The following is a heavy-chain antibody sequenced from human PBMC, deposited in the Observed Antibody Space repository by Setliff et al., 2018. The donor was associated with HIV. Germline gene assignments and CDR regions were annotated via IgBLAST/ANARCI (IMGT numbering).Heavy chain of an antibody. CDR2: ISSVSGSTI. D-gene: IGHD3-22*01. CDR3: ARTNNNYYYDTSDYFTGYYFDS. J-gene: IGHJ4*02. Sequence: GGSLRLSCAASGFTFSRYSMNWVRQAPGKGLEWVSYISSVSGSTIYYADSVKGRFTISRDNAKNSMFLQMNSLRAEDTAVYYCARTNNNYYYDTSDYFTGYYFDSWGQGTLVTVSS. CDR1: GFTFSRYS. V-gene: IGHV3-48*01.